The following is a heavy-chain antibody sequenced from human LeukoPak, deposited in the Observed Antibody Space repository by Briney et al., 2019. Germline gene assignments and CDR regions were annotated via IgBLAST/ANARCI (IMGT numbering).Heavy chain of an antibody. V-gene: IGHV3-21*01. Sequence: GGSLRLSCAASGFIFSSYSMNWVRQTPGKGLEWVSSISSSSSYIYYADSVKGRFTISRDNAKNSLSLQMNSLRAEDTAVYYCARGGEPVGFDYWGQGTLVTVSS. CDR2: ISSSSSYI. J-gene: IGHJ4*02. D-gene: IGHD1-26*01. CDR1: GFIFSSYS. CDR3: ARGGEPVGFDY.